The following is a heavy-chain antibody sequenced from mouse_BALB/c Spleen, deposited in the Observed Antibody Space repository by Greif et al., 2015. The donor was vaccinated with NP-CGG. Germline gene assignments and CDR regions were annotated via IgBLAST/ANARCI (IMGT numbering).Heavy chain of an antibody. D-gene: IGHD1-1*01. CDR1: GDSITSGY. CDR3: ANYYYGSSPYAMDY. Sequence: VQLQQPGPSLVKPSQTLSLTCSVTGDSITSGYWNWIRKFPGNKLEYMGYISYSGSTYYNPSLKSRISITRDTSKNQYYLQLNSVTTEDTATYYCANYYYGSSPYAMDYWGQGTSVTVSS. V-gene: IGHV3-8*02. CDR2: ISYSGST. J-gene: IGHJ4*01.